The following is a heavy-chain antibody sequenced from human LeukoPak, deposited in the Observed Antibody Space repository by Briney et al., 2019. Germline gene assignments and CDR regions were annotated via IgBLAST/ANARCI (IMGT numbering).Heavy chain of an antibody. CDR1: GAAFSSSTYY. J-gene: IGHJ4*02. D-gene: IGHD6-13*01. Sequence: SETLSLTCTVSGAAFSSSTYYWGWIRQPPGKGLEWIGSIYYSGSTYYNPSLKSRVTMSVDTSKNQFSLKLSSVTAADTAVYYCARHAGGISATGTRPFDYWGQGTLVTVSS. CDR2: IYYSGST. V-gene: IGHV4-39*01. CDR3: ARHAGGISATGTRPFDY.